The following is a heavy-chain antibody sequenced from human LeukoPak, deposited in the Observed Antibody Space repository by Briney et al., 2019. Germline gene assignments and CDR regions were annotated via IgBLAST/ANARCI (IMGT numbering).Heavy chain of an antibody. J-gene: IGHJ5*02. CDR1: GYTFTSYA. CDR2: INAGNGNT. D-gene: IGHD5-18*01. Sequence: ASVKVSCKASGYTFTSYAMHWVRQAPGQRLEWMGWINAGNGNTEYSQKFQGRVTITRDTSASTAYMELSSLRSEDTAVYYCARVGMRGYSYGPFDPWGQGTLVTVSS. V-gene: IGHV1-3*01. CDR3: ARVGMRGYSYGPFDP.